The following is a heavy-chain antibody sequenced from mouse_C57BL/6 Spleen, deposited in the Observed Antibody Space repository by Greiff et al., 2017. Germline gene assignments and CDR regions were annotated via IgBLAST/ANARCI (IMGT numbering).Heavy chain of an antibody. CDR3: TRWRLYDGYYGSYFDY. J-gene: IGHJ2*01. V-gene: IGHV1-15*01. CDR1: GYTFTDYE. Sequence: VQLQQSGAELVRPGASVTLSCKASGYTFTDYEMHWVKQTPVHGLEWIGAIDPETGGTAYNQKFKGKAILTADKSSSTAYMELRSLTSEDSAVYYCTRWRLYDGYYGSYFDYWGQGTTLTVSS. CDR2: IDPETGGT. D-gene: IGHD2-3*01.